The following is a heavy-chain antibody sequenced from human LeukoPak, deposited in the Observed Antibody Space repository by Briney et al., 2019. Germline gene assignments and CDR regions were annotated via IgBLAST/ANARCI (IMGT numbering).Heavy chain of an antibody. J-gene: IGHJ4*02. V-gene: IGHV3-48*04. CDR2: IRSGGTNT. CDR3: AKEGGYCRSTSCYDY. CDR1: GFTFSSFS. Sequence: GGSLRLSCAASGFTFSSFSMNWVRQAPGKGLEWVSYIRSGGTNTDYTGSVKGRFTISRDNAKNTLYLQMNSLRVEDTAVYYCAKEGGYCRSTSCYDYWGQGTLVTVSS. D-gene: IGHD2-2*01.